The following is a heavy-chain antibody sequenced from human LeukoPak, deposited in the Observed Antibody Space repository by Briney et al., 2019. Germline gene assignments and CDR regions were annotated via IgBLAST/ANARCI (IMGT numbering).Heavy chain of an antibody. CDR3: AREQPILYYYYYYMDV. CDR1: GGSISSYY. V-gene: IGHV4-59*01. CDR2: VYYSGST. D-gene: IGHD2-21*01. Sequence: PSETLSLTCTVSGGSISSYYWSWIRQPPGKGLEWIGYVYYSGSTNYNPSLKSRVTILVDTSKNQFSLKLSSVTAADTAVYYCAREQPILYYYYYYMDVWGKGTTVTVSS. J-gene: IGHJ6*03.